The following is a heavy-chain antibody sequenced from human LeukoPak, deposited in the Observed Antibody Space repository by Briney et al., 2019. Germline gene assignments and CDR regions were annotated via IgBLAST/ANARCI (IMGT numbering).Heavy chain of an antibody. CDR1: GFTVSSKY. J-gene: IGHJ4*02. V-gene: IGHV3-66*01. CDR2: IYSGGST. D-gene: IGHD5-24*01. CDR3: ARESSGWLQLFDY. Sequence: GGSLRLSCAASGFTVSSKYMSWVRQAPGKGLEWVSVIYSGGSTYYADSVKGRFTISRDNSKNTVCPQMNSLRAEDTAVYYCARESSGWLQLFDYWGQGTLVTVSS.